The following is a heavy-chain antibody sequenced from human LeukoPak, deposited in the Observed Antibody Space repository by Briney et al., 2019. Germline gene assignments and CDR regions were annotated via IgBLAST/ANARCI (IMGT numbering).Heavy chain of an antibody. CDR2: IDPPSGTP. Sequence: ASVKVSCKASGYTFTGQFIHWLRQAPGQGLEWMGWIDPPSGTPHYAQKFHDTVTMTRDTSIATAYMEVHSLKSDDTAVYYCARSGFSTGFYSDFWGQGTLISVSS. CDR3: ARSGFSTGFYSDF. V-gene: IGHV1-2*02. D-gene: IGHD6-19*01. J-gene: IGHJ4*02. CDR1: GYTFTGQF.